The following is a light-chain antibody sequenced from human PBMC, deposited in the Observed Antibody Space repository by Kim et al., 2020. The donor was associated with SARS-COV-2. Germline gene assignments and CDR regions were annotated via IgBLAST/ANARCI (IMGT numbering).Light chain of an antibody. CDR2: YDS. V-gene: IGLV3-21*04. J-gene: IGLJ2*01. CDR1: NIGSKS. Sequence: APGKTARITCGGNNIGSKSVHWYQQKPGQAPVLVIYYDSDRPSRIPERFSGSNSGNTATLTISRVEAGDEADYYCQVWDSSSDHPVFGGGTQLTVL. CDR3: QVWDSSSDHPV.